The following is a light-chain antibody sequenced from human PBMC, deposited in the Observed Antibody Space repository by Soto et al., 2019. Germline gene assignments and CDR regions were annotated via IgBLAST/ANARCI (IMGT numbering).Light chain of an antibody. CDR1: NIGRKR. Sequence: SYELTQPPSVSVAPGQTARITCGGNNIGRKRVHWYQQKPGQAPVLVAYDDSDRPSGIPERFSGSNSGNTGTLTISRVEAGDEADYYCQVWDSSSDHYVFGTGTKVTAL. J-gene: IGLJ1*01. CDR3: QVWDSSSDHYV. CDR2: DDS. V-gene: IGLV3-21*02.